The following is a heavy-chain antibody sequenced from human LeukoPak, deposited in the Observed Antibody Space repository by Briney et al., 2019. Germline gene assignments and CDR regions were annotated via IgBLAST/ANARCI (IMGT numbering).Heavy chain of an antibody. CDR3: ARTVAVTTTLGY. V-gene: IGHV1-2*02. CDR1: GYNFTDYY. CDR2: IKSDSGGT. J-gene: IGHJ4*02. Sequence: ASVKVSCKASGYNFTDYYMHWVRQAPGQGLEWMAWIKSDSGGTNFAQKFQGRVTMTRDTSISTAYMELSRLRSDDTAVYYCARTVAVTTTLGYWGQGTLVTVSS. D-gene: IGHD2-21*02.